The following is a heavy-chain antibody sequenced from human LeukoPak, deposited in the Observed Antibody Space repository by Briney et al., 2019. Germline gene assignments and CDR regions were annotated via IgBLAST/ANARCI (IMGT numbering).Heavy chain of an antibody. D-gene: IGHD6-13*01. J-gene: IGHJ4*02. CDR3: ARGSSWYQPDY. CDR2: INHSGST. CDR1: GGSFSGYY. Sequence: SETLSLTCAVYGGSFSGYYWSWIRQPPGKGLEWIGEINHSGSTNYNPPLKSRVTISVDTSKNQFSLKLSPVTAADTAVYYCARGSSWYQPDYWGQGTLVTVSS. V-gene: IGHV4-34*01.